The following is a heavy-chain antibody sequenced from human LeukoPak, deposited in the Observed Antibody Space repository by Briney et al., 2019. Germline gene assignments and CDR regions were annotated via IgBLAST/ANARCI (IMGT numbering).Heavy chain of an antibody. CDR3: ATEEIPVSSSWYYMDV. Sequence: SETLSLTCTVSSGSISTSNYYWGWVRQPPGKALEWIGNIFYSGSTYYSPSLKSRVTISVDTSKNQFSLKLSSVTAADTAVYYCATEEIPVSSSWYYMDVWGKGTTVTVSS. D-gene: IGHD6-13*01. V-gene: IGHV4-39*07. CDR2: IFYSGST. J-gene: IGHJ6*03. CDR1: SGSISTSNYY.